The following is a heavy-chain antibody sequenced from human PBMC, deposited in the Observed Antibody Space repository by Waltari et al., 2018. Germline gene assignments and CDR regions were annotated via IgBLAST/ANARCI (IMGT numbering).Heavy chain of an antibody. Sequence: EMQLVESGGGLIQPGGSLRVSCPVSGFTVSSNYMSWVRQAQGTGLEWVAVIYSGCSTYYADSGKCRFTISRDKAKNRLYLQINSLRVEDTAVYYCARASGGPRRDYWGQGTLVTVSS. D-gene: IGHD3-10*01. V-gene: IGHV3-53*01. J-gene: IGHJ4*02. CDR3: ARASGGPRRDY. CDR2: IYSGCST. CDR1: GFTVSSNY.